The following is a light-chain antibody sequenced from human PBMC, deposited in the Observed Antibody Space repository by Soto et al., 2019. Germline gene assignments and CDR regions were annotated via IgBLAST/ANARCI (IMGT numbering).Light chain of an antibody. Sequence: VLTQSPESLPLSPWDRATLSCRASQSVSTYLAWYQQKPGQAPRLLIYDASNRATGIPARFSGSGSGTDFTLTISSLEPEDFAVYYCQQRCDGPPITFGQGTRLEV. CDR2: DAS. CDR3: QQRCDGPPIT. CDR1: QSVSTY. V-gene: IGKV3-11*01. J-gene: IGKJ5*01.